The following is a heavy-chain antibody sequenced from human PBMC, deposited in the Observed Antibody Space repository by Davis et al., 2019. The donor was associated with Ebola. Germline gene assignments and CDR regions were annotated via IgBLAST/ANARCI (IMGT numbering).Heavy chain of an antibody. CDR2: ISGSGGST. J-gene: IGHJ6*02. V-gene: IGHV3-23*01. CDR1: GFTFSSYA. Sequence: GESLKISCAASGFTFSSYAMSWVRQAPGKGLEWVSGISGSGGSTSYADSVKGRFTIFRDNSKNTLYLQMDSLRAEDTATYYCAKDLSERTTHVYDSSGPLYYYGMDVWGQGTTVTVSS. D-gene: IGHD3-22*01. CDR3: AKDLSERTTHVYDSSGPLYYYGMDV.